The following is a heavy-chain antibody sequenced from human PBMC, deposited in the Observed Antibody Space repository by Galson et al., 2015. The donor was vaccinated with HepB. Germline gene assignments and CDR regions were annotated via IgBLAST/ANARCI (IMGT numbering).Heavy chain of an antibody. V-gene: IGHV4-31*03. CDR3: ATITMMMMVINP. Sequence: TLSLTCTVSGGSISSGDYYWSWIRQHPGKGLEWIGYIFHSGSTYYNPSLKSRVYMSIDTSKNQFSLNLSSVTAADTAVYFCATITMMMMVINPWGQGTLVTVSS. CDR2: IFHSGST. D-gene: IGHD3-22*01. CDR1: GGSISSGDYY. J-gene: IGHJ5*02.